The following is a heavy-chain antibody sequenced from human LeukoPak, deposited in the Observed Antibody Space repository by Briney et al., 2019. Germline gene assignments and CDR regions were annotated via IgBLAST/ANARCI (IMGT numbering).Heavy chain of an antibody. CDR1: GYTFTGYY. Sequence: ASVKVSCKASGYTFTGYYMHWVRQAPGQGLEWMGWINPNSGGTNYAQKFQGRVTMTRDTSISTAYMELSRLRSDDTAVYYCARERRGIAVAGNTYYYYMDVWGKGTTVTISS. J-gene: IGHJ6*03. D-gene: IGHD6-19*01. V-gene: IGHV1-2*02. CDR2: INPNSGGT. CDR3: ARERRGIAVAGNTYYYYMDV.